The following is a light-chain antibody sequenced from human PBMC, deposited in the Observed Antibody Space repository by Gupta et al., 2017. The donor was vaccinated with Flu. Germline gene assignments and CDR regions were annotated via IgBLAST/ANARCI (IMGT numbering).Light chain of an antibody. Sequence: DVVLTHSPLSRSVNPGQPASISCRSSQSLGYSDGQNYLNWFKQRPSQAPRRLIYKVSNRDAGVPDRFSGSGFGNDLSLKISRGEEEDVGVYYCGQYTHCPPYTFGQGTKMEIK. V-gene: IGKV2-30*01. J-gene: IGKJ2*01. CDR2: KVS. CDR1: QSLGYSDGQNY. CDR3: GQYTHCPPYT.